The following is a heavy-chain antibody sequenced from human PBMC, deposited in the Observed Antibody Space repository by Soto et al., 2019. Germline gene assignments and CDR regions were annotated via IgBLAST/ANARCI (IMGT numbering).Heavy chain of an antibody. V-gene: IGHV4-59*08. J-gene: IGHJ6*03. CDR3: ARTPTDFWSGYYPYHYYYYMDV. D-gene: IGHD3-3*01. CDR2: IYYSGST. Sequence: SETLSLTCTVSGGSISSYYWSWIRQPPGKGLEWIGYIYYSGSTNYNPSLKSRVTISVDTSKNQFSLKLSSVTAADTAVYYCARTPTDFWSGYYPYHYYYYMDVWGKGTTVTVSS. CDR1: GGSISSYY.